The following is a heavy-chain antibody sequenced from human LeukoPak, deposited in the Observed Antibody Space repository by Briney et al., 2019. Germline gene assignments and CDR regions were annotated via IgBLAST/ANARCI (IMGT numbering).Heavy chain of an antibody. D-gene: IGHD3-16*02. CDR1: GFTFSSYE. J-gene: IGHJ6*03. V-gene: IGHV3-48*03. CDR2: ISSSGSTI. Sequence: PGGSLRLSCAASGFTFSSYEMNWVRQAPGKVLEWVSYISSSGSTIYYADSVKGRFTISRDNAKNSLYLQMNSLRAEDTAVYYCAKVNDPASYYDYVWGSYRYRLYYYMDVWGKGTTVTISS. CDR3: AKVNDPASYYDYVWGSYRYRLYYYMDV.